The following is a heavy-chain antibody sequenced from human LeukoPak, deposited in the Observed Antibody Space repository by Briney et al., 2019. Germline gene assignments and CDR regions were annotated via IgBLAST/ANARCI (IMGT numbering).Heavy chain of an antibody. Sequence: PGGSLRLSCAASGFTFSSYEMNWVRQAPGKGLEWVSYISSSGSTIYYADSVKGRFTISRDNAKNSLYLQMKSLRAEDTGVYYCAKDLSSGSRRAYWGQGTLVTVSS. D-gene: IGHD6-19*01. CDR2: ISSSGSTI. CDR1: GFTFSSYE. J-gene: IGHJ4*02. CDR3: AKDLSSGSRRAY. V-gene: IGHV3-48*03.